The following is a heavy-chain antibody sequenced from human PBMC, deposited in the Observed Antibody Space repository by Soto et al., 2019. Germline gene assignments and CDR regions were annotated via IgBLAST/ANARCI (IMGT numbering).Heavy chain of an antibody. CDR3: ARGMGRYFDI. J-gene: IGHJ2*01. CDR1: GDSIGNFY. V-gene: IGHV4-4*07. CDR2: LSASGRT. D-gene: IGHD2-8*01. Sequence: PSETLSLTCAISGDSIGNFYWSWIRRPAGKGLESLGRLSASGRTNYSPSLQSRVTMSLDRSKNRFSLRLTSVSAADTAVYFCARGMGRYFDIWGRGTLVTVSS.